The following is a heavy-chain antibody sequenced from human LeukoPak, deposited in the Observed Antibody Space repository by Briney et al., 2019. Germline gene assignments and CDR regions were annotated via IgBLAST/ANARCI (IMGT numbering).Heavy chain of an antibody. D-gene: IGHD1-26*01. Sequence: GGSLRLSCAASGFTFSDCYMSWIRRAPGKGLEWVSYISSSGSTIYYADSVKGRFTISRDNAKNSLYLQMNSLRAEDTAVYYCARDNSGSYYDPWGQGTLVTVSS. CDR1: GFTFSDCY. CDR3: ARDNSGSYYDP. J-gene: IGHJ5*02. CDR2: ISSSGSTI. V-gene: IGHV3-11*04.